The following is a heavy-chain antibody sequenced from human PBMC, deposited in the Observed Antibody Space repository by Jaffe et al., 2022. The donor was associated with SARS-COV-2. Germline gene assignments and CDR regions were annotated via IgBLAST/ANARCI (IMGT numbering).Heavy chain of an antibody. CDR2: INHSGGT. V-gene: IGHV4-34*01. D-gene: IGHD3-10*01. Sequence: QVQLQQWGSGLLKPSETLSLTCAVYGGSFSGYYWSWIRQPPGKGLEWIGEINHSGGTNYNSSLKSRVTLSVDTSKNQFSLKLNSVTAADTAVYFCARKPMVRRSSRFDPWGQGTLVTVSS. CDR3: ARKPMVRRSSRFDP. CDR1: GGSFSGYY. J-gene: IGHJ5*02.